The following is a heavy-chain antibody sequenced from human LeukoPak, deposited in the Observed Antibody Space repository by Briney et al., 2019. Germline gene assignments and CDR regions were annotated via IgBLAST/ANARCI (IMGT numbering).Heavy chain of an antibody. J-gene: IGHJ1*01. Sequence: GGSLRLSCAASGFTFSSYAMSWVRQAPGKGLEWVSGITGSGGSTYYADSVRGRFTISRDNSKNTLYLQMNSLRAEDTAVYYCAKDVGIVSQHWGQGTLVTVSS. CDR3: AKDVGIVSQH. CDR1: GFTFSSYA. V-gene: IGHV3-23*01. D-gene: IGHD3-22*01. CDR2: ITGSGGST.